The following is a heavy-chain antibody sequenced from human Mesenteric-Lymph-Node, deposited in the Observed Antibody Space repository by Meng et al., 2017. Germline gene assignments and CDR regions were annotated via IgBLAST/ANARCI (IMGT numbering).Heavy chain of an antibody. Sequence: GESLKISCAASGFTFSSYEMNWVRQAPGKGLEWVSYISSSGSTIYYADSVKGRFTISRDNSKNTLYLQMNSLRAEDTAVYYCAKAVHSDDSSGYYFGPYYYYYGMDVWGQGTTVTVSS. CDR1: GFTFSSYE. D-gene: IGHD3-22*01. J-gene: IGHJ6*02. CDR3: AKAVHSDDSSGYYFGPYYYYYGMDV. V-gene: IGHV3-48*03. CDR2: ISSSGSTI.